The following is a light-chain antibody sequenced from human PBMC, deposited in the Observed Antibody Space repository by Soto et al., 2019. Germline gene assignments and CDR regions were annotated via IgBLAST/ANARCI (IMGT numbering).Light chain of an antibody. Sequence: QSALSQPASVSGSPGQSITISCTGTSSDVANYNLVSWYQQHPGKAPKLIIYEGSKRPSGVSNRFSGSKSGNTASLTISGLQAEDEAHYYCCSFAGSIGVFGGGTKVTVL. J-gene: IGLJ3*02. V-gene: IGLV2-23*01. CDR1: SSDVANYNL. CDR2: EGS. CDR3: CSFAGSIGV.